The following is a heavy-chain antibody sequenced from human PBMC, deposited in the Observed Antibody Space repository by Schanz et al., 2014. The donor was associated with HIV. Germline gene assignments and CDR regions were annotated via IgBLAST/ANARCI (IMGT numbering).Heavy chain of an antibody. J-gene: IGHJ5*02. CDR1: GYTFSRSA. D-gene: IGHD2-15*01. CDR3: ARDLNRWRDGSEKWFDT. V-gene: IGHV1-18*01. CDR2: ISGKNGET. Sequence: QVQLVQSGTEVAQPGASVKVSCKASGYTFSRSAISWVRQAPGQGLEWMGWISGKNGETNYAQNFQGRVTMTTDTSESTTYTELTGLRSDDTAMYYCARDLNRWRDGSEKWFDTWGQGTLVTVSS.